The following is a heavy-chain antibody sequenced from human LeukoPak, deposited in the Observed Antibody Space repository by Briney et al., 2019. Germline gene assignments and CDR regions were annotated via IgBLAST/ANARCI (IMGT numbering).Heavy chain of an antibody. Sequence: SETLSLTCAVYGGSFSGYFWSWIRQPPGKGLEWIGEINHSGSTNYNPSLKSRVTISVDTSKNQFSLKLSSVTAADTAVYYCAGSYYYDSSGQFDPWGQGTLVTVSS. CDR3: AGSYYYDSSGQFDP. V-gene: IGHV4-34*01. J-gene: IGHJ5*02. D-gene: IGHD3-22*01. CDR2: INHSGST. CDR1: GGSFSGYF.